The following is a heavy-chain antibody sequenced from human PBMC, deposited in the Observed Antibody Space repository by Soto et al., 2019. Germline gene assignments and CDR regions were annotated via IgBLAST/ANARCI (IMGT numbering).Heavy chain of an antibody. J-gene: IGHJ6*02. CDR2: ISSSGSTI. Sequence: PGGSLRLSCAASGFTFSDYYMSWIRQAPGKGLEWVSYISSSGSTIYYADSVKGRFTISRDNAKNSLYLQMNSLRAEDTAVYYCARDPQYSGYVPYYYYGMDVWGQGTTVTVSS. V-gene: IGHV3-11*01. CDR1: GFTFSDYY. D-gene: IGHD5-12*01. CDR3: ARDPQYSGYVPYYYYGMDV.